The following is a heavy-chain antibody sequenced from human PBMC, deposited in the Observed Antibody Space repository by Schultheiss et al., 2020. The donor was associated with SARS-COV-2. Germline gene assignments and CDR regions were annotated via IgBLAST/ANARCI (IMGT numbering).Heavy chain of an antibody. CDR1: GGSISSYY. CDR3: ARDVCSGWYGSGYFDY. Sequence: SQTLSLTCTVSGGSISSYYWSWIRQPPGKGLEWIGYIYYSGSTNYNPSLKSRVTISVDTSKNQFSLKLSSVTAADTAVYYCARDVCSGWYGSGYFDYWGQGTLVTVSS. V-gene: IGHV4-59*01. CDR2: IYYSGST. D-gene: IGHD6-19*01. J-gene: IGHJ4*02.